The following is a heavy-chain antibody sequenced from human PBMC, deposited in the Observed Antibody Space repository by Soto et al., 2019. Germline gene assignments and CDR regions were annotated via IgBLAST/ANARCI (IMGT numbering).Heavy chain of an antibody. Sequence: QAQVVQSGAEVRKPGSSVKLSCKASEGSFNSYAIAWVRQAPGQGLEWMGGIIPYYNTLNYAQKFQDRVTITADDSTNTVYMELSSLRSDDTAVYFCASGASRWFPYFFDSWAQGTLVTVSS. CDR3: ASGASRWFPYFFDS. CDR1: EGSFNSYA. D-gene: IGHD6-13*01. V-gene: IGHV1-69*01. J-gene: IGHJ4*02. CDR2: IIPYYNTL.